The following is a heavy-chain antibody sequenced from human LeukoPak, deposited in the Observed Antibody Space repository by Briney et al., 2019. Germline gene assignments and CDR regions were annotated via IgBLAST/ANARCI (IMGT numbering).Heavy chain of an antibody. D-gene: IGHD2-2*01. J-gene: IGHJ5*02. CDR2: INHSGST. CDR3: ARGSYCSSTSCYGGGDWFDP. Sequence: PSETLSLTCAVYGGSFSGYYWSWIRQPPGKGLEWIGEINHSGSTNYNPSLKSRVTISVDTSKNQFSLKLSSVTAADTAVYYCARGSYCSSTSCYGGGDWFDPWGQGTLVTVSS. CDR1: GGSFSGYY. V-gene: IGHV4-34*01.